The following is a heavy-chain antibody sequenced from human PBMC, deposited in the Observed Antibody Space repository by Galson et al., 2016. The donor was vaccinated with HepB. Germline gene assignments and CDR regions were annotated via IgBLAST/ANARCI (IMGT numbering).Heavy chain of an antibody. CDR1: GFSLSTSGVG. V-gene: IGHV2-5*01. CDR2: IYWNDDK. J-gene: IGHJ4*02. CDR3: AHRHLGSVDGGAFGY. D-gene: IGHD3-10*01. Sequence: PALVKPTQTLTLTCTFSGFSLSTSGVGVVWIRQPPGKALEWLALIYWNDDKRYSPSLKSRLTITKDTSKNQVVLTMTNMDPVDTATYYCAHRHLGSVDGGAFGYWGQGTLVTVSS.